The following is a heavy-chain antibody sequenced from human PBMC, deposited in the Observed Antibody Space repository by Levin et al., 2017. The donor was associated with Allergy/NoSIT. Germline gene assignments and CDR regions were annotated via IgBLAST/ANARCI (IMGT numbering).Heavy chain of an antibody. Sequence: PGGSLRLSCAASGFTFSTYGINWVRQAPGKGLEWVSYISSTSITIKYADSVKGRFTISRDNAKNSLYLQMNSLRAEDTAVYYCARARYCSGGSCYLLVDYWGQGTLVTVSS. V-gene: IGHV3-48*01. CDR2: ISSTSITI. D-gene: IGHD2-15*01. CDR1: GFTFSTYG. J-gene: IGHJ4*02. CDR3: ARARYCSGGSCYLLVDY.